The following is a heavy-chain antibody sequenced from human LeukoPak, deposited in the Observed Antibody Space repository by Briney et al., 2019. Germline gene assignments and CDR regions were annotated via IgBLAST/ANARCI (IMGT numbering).Heavy chain of an antibody. J-gene: IGHJ4*02. V-gene: IGHV4-30-4*01. Sequence: PSETLSLTCTVSGGSISSYYWSWIRQPPGKGLQWIGYIHNSGSTYYNPSLKSRLTISVDTSKSQFSLKLNSVTAADTAVYYCAREVLAYCGGDCYSAPFDYWGQGTLVTVSS. D-gene: IGHD2-21*02. CDR1: GGSISSYY. CDR3: AREVLAYCGGDCYSAPFDY. CDR2: IHNSGST.